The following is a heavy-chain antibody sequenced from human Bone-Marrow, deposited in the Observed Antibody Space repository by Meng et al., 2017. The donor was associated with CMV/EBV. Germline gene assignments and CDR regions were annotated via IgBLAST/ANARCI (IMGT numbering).Heavy chain of an antibody. CDR1: FDFRSKA. CDR2: IGGSGGST. J-gene: IGHJ5*02. CDR3: ATHPYCSSTSCYLNWFDP. Sequence: FDFRSKAMRWVGKAPGKGLGWVSTIGGSGGSTYYADSVKSRFTISRDNSKNTLYLQMNSLRAEDTAVYYCATHPYCSSTSCYLNWFDPWGQGTLVTVSS. D-gene: IGHD2-2*01. V-gene: IGHV3-23*01.